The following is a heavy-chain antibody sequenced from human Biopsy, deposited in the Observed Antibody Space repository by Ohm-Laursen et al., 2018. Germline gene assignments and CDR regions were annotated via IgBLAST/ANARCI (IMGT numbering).Heavy chain of an antibody. V-gene: IGHV4-34*01. CDR3: ARFIVPSLHCSNGVCPIRWFDP. CDR2: VHHDGRA. J-gene: IGHJ5*02. Sequence: SETLSLTCAVYGGTYSGYYWSWIRQPPGKGLEWIGEVHHDGRANHNPSLKSRVTISGDMSKKQISLKLSGVTAADTAVYYCARFIVPSLHCSNGVCPIRWFDPWGQGTLVTVFS. D-gene: IGHD2-2*01. CDR1: GGTYSGYY.